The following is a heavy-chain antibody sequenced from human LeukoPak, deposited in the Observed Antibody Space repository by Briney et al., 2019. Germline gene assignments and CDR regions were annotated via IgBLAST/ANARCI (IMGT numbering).Heavy chain of an antibody. J-gene: IGHJ6*03. CDR2: ISGGGGNT. D-gene: IGHD1-7*01. Sequence: GGSLRLSCAASGFTFSSYAMSWVRQAPGKGLEWVSAISGGGGNTYYADSVKGRFTISRDNSKNTLYLQMNSLRAEDTAVYYCAKRRGLELLYYYYMDVWGKGTTVTVSS. V-gene: IGHV3-23*01. CDR3: AKRRGLELLYYYYMDV. CDR1: GFTFSSYA.